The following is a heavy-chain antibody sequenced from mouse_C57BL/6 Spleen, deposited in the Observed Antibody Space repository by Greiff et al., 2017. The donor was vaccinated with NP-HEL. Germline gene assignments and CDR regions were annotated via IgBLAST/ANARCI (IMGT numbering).Heavy chain of an antibody. D-gene: IGHD2-4*01. J-gene: IGHJ2*01. CDR1: GYSITSGYY. V-gene: IGHV3-6*01. CDR3: ARDRGYYDYDDYFDY. CDR2: ISYDGSN. Sequence: EVKLQESGPGLVKPSQSLSLTCSVTGYSITSGYYWNWIRQFPGNKLEWMGYISYDGSNNYNPSLKNRISITRDTSKNQFFLKLNSVTTEDTATYYCARDRGYYDYDDYFDYWGQGTTLTVSS.